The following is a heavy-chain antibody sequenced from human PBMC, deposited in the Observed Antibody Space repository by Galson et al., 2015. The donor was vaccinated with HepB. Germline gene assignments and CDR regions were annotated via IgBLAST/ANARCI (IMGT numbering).Heavy chain of an antibody. CDR1: GYSFTSYW. CDR3: ARQVAVAGPVDPFYFDY. Sequence: QSGAEVTKPRESLRISCKGSGYSFTSYWISWVRQMPGKGLEWMGRIDPSDSYTNYSPSFQGHVTISADKSISTAYLQWSSLKASDTAMYYCARQVAVAGPVDPFYFDYWGQGTLVTVSS. V-gene: IGHV5-10-1*01. CDR2: IDPSDSYT. D-gene: IGHD6-19*01. J-gene: IGHJ4*02.